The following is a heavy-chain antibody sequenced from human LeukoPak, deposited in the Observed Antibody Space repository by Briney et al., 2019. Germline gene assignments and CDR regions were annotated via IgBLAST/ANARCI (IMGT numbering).Heavy chain of an antibody. D-gene: IGHD3-22*01. CDR1: GGSFGGYY. CDR2: INHSGST. CDR3: ARAYYYDSSGLN. Sequence: SETLSPTCAIYGGSFGGYYWSWIRQPPGKGLEWIGEINHSGSTNYNPSLKSRVTISVDTSKNHFSLKLSSVTAADTAVYYCARAYYYDSSGLNWGQGTLVTVSS. J-gene: IGHJ4*02. V-gene: IGHV4-34*01.